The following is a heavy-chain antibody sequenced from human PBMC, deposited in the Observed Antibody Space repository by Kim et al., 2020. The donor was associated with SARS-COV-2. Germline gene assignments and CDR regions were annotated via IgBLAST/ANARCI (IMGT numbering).Heavy chain of an antibody. CDR3: ARDGSTLGDPWYNWFDP. J-gene: IGHJ5*02. Sequence: GGSLRLSCAASGFTFSSYSMNWVRQAPGKGLEWVSSISSSSSYIYYADPVKGRFTISRDNAKNSLYLQMNSLRAEDTAVYYCARDGSTLGDPWYNWFDPWGQGTLVTVSS. V-gene: IGHV3-21*01. D-gene: IGHD2-15*01. CDR1: GFTFSSYS. CDR2: ISSSSSYI.